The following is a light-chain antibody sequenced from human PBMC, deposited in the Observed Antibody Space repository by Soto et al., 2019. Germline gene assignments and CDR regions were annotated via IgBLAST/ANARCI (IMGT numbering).Light chain of an antibody. Sequence: LTQPPSASGSPGQSVTISCTGTSSDVGGYDYVSRYQQHPGKAPEIIIYEVNKRPSGVPDRFSGSKSGNTASLTFSGLQAEDEADYYCNSYSGSNNFVVFGTGTKVTVL. V-gene: IGLV2-8*01. J-gene: IGLJ1*01. CDR2: EVN. CDR1: SSDVGGYDY. CDR3: NSYSGSNNFVV.